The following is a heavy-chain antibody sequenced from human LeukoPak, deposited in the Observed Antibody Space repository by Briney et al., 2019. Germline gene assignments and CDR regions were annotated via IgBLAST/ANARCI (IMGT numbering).Heavy chain of an antibody. CDR1: GFPFSSYA. J-gene: IGHJ4*02. CDR2: VHGDGYSI. D-gene: IGHD1-26*01. CDR3: ATAQVGAPTDF. Sequence: PGGSLRLSCTASGFPFSSYAIYWVRQAPGKGLVWVARVHGDGYSISYADSVRGRITISRDNAKDTLYLHMNSLRPEDTAVYYCATAQVGAPTDFWGQGTRVTVSS. V-gene: IGHV3-74*01.